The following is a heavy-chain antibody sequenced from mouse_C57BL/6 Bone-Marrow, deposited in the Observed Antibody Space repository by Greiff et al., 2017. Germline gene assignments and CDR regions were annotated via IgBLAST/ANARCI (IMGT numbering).Heavy chain of an antibody. V-gene: IGHV1-72*01. CDR1: GYTFTSHW. Sequence: QVQLQQSGAELAKPGASVTLSCKASGYTFTSHWMHWVKKRPGRGLEWIGRIDPNSGGTKYNEKFKSKATLTVDKPSSTVYMQLSSLTSEDSAVYYCARYGSRYYAIVYWGQAPSGTDSS. CDR3: ARYGSRYYAIVY. CDR2: IDPNSGGT. D-gene: IGHD1-1*01. J-gene: IGHJ4*01.